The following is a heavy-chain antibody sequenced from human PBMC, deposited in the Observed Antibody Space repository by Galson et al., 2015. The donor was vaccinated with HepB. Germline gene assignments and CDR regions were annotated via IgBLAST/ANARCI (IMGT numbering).Heavy chain of an antibody. CDR1: GFSFSTFG. CDR2: VSHDGRRN. Sequence: SLRLSCAASGFSFSTFGMHWVRQAPGKGLEWVAVVSHDGRRNYYAESLKGRFTISRDNSKNTLYLQMNSLRVEDTAVYYCAKGAEVGWHFDYWGQGTLVTVSS. V-gene: IGHV3-30*18. J-gene: IGHJ4*02. CDR3: AKGAEVGWHFDY. D-gene: IGHD1-26*01.